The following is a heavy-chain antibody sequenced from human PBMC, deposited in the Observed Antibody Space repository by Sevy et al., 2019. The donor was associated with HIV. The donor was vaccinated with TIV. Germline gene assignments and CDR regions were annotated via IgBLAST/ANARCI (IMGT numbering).Heavy chain of an antibody. CDR2: ITTSGGTI. CDR1: GFTFSSYD. D-gene: IGHD3-16*01. V-gene: IGHV3-48*01. J-gene: IGHJ3*02. CDR3: ARDKMGGSFDI. Sequence: GGSLRLSCAASGFTFSSYDMNWVRQAPGKGLGWVSFITTSGGTIYYADSVKGRFTVSRDSAENSLYLQMNSLRVEDTAVYYCARDKMGGSFDIWGQGTMVTVSS.